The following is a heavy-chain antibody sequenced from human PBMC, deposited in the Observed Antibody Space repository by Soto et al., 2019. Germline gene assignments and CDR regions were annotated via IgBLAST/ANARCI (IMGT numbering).Heavy chain of an antibody. D-gene: IGHD2-15*01. V-gene: IGHV1-18*01. CDR1: GYTFTSYG. Sequence: GASVKVSCKASGYTFTSYGISWVRQAPGQGLEWMGWINPYNGNTNYAQKFQGRVTMTTNTSTSTAYMELSSLRSEDTAVYYCARGLFGGGTGWGQGTLVTVSS. J-gene: IGHJ4*02. CDR3: ARGLFGGGTG. CDR2: INPYNGNT.